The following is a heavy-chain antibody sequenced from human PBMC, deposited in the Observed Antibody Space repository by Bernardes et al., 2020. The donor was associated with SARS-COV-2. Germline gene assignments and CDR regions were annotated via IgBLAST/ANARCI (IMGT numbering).Heavy chain of an antibody. CDR3: ASPYCSGGSCPTPGYYYYGMDV. J-gene: IGHJ6*02. CDR1: GFTFSDYY. CDR2: ISSSGSTI. D-gene: IGHD2-15*01. Sequence: GSLRLSCAAPGFTFSDYYMSWIRQAPGKGLEWVSYISSSGSTIYYADSVKGRFTISRDNAKNSLYLQMNSLRAEDTAVYYCASPYCSGGSCPTPGYYYYGMDVWGQGTTVTVSS. V-gene: IGHV3-11*01.